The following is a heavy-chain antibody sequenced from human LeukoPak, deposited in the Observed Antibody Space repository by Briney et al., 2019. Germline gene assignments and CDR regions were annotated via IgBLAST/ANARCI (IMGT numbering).Heavy chain of an antibody. CDR1: GGTFSRYA. Sequence: ASVKLSCKASGGTFSRYAISWVRQAPGQGLEWMGGIIPVFGTANYAQKFQGRVTITADKSTSTAYMELSSLRSEDTAVYYCARVRGGGGDILPGHFDYWGQGTLVTVSS. J-gene: IGHJ4*02. CDR3: ARVRGGGGDILPGHFDY. V-gene: IGHV1-69*06. CDR2: IIPVFGTA. D-gene: IGHD3-9*01.